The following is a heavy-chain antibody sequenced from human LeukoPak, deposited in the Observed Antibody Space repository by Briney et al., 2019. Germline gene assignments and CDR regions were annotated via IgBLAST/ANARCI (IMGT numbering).Heavy chain of an antibody. Sequence: PSETLSLTCTVSGGSISSYYWSWIRQPPGKGLEWIGYIYYSGSTNYNPSLTSRVTISVDTSKNQFSLKLSSVTAADTAVYYCARNRMVRGVYYFDYWGQGTLVTVSS. V-gene: IGHV4-59*01. CDR1: GGSISSYY. CDR3: ARNRMVRGVYYFDY. CDR2: IYYSGST. D-gene: IGHD3-10*01. J-gene: IGHJ4*02.